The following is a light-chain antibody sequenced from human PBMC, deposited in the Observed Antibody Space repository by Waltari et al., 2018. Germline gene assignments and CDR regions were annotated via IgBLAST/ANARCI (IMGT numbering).Light chain of an antibody. CDR2: EVY. V-gene: IGLV2-14*01. Sequence: QSALTQPASVSESPGQSVTISCTGTSSELGNYNHVSWYQQPPGKAPNLIIFEVYDRPSGVSDRFSASKSANTASLTISGLQAEDEADYYCSSYTNSSTWVFGGGTSLTVL. CDR3: SSYTNSSTWV. CDR1: SSELGNYNH. J-gene: IGLJ3*02.